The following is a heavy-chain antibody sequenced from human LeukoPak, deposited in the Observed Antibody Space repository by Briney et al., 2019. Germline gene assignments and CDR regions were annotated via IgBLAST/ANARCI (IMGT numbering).Heavy chain of an antibody. CDR3: ARRYCSGGSCYSEYDYFDY. CDR2: IDWDDDK. D-gene: IGHD2-15*01. V-gene: IGHV2-70*01. CDR1: GFSLRTNGMC. Sequence: SGPALVKPTQTLTLTCTFSGFSLRTNGMCVSWIHQPPGKALEWLALIDWDDDKYYSESLKTRLTISRDTSKNQVVLRMSNMDPVDTARYYCARRYCSGGSCYSEYDYFDYWGQGTLVTVSS. J-gene: IGHJ4*02.